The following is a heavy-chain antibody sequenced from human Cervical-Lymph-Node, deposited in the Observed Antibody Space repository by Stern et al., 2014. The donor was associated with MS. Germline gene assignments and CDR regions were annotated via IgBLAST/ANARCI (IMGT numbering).Heavy chain of an antibody. CDR1: GYIFTAYY. CDR2: INPNNGDT. CDR3: ARDRASAWYALDF. J-gene: IGHJ4*02. D-gene: IGHD6-19*01. Sequence: VQLVESGAEVTKPGASVQVSCRPSGYIFTAYYIHWVRQAPGQGLEWMGWINPNNGDTNYAQNFQDRVTMTRDTSLKTVYMEFSKLRSDDTALYFCARDRASAWYALDFWGQGTLVTVSS. V-gene: IGHV1-2*02.